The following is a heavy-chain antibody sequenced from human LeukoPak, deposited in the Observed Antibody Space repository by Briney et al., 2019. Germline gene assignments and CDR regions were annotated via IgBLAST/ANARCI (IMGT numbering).Heavy chain of an antibody. J-gene: IGHJ6*03. Sequence: ASVKVSCKASGYTFTGYSMHWVRQAPGQGLEWIGWINPNSGGTKYAQKFQGRVTMTRDRSISTAYMELNRLTSDDTAVYYCARAPMVRGYSYYYYMDVWGKGTTVTISS. CDR1: GYTFTGYS. CDR2: INPNSGGT. V-gene: IGHV1-2*02. CDR3: ARAPMVRGYSYYYYMDV. D-gene: IGHD3-10*01.